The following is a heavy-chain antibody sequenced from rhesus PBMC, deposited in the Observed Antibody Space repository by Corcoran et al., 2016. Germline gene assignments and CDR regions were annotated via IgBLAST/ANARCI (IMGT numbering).Heavy chain of an antibody. CDR3: ARESGSYYLDAFDF. CDR1: GGSISSNY. Sequence: QLQLQESGPGLVKPSETLSLTCAVSGGSISSNYWSWIHQPPGKGLEWIGRISGSGGSTDYNPSLKSRVTISTDTSKNQFSMKLSSVTAADTAVYYCARESGSYYLDAFDFWGQGLRVTVSS. J-gene: IGHJ3*01. D-gene: IGHD3-16*01. V-gene: IGHV4-173*01. CDR2: ISGSGGST.